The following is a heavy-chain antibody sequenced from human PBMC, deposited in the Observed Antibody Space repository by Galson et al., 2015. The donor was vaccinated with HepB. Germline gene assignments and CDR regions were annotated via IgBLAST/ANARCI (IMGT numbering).Heavy chain of an antibody. D-gene: IGHD3-22*01. CDR1: GFTFSSYA. V-gene: IGHV3-23*01. Sequence: SLRLSCAASGFTFSSYAMSWVRQAPGKGLEWVSAISGSGGSTYYADSVKGRFTISRDNSKNTLYLQISSLRAEDTAIYYCAKNRYYDSSGYWLYWGQGTVVTVSP. CDR3: AKNRYYDSSGYWLY. J-gene: IGHJ4*02. CDR2: ISGSGGST.